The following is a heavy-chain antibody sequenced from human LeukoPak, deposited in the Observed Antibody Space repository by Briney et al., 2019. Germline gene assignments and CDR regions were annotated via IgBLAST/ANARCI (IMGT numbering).Heavy chain of an antibody. CDR3: ARGGWHQQALEY. CDR2: ISAYNGNT. CDR1: GYSFSSYG. J-gene: IGHJ4*02. Sequence: ASVTVTCKASGYSFSSYGISWVRQAPGQGLEWMGWISAYNGNTNYAQKFQGSVIMTTDTSTSTAYMELRSLRSDDTAVYYCARGGWHQQALEYWGQVTLVTVSS. V-gene: IGHV1-18*01. D-gene: IGHD2-2*01.